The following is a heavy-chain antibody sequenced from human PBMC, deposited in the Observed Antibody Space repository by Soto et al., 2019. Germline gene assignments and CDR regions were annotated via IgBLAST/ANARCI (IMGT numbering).Heavy chain of an antibody. CDR1: GFTFSSAW. Sequence: EVQLVESGGGLVKPGGSLRLSCAASGFTFSSAWMDWVRQAPGRGLEWVGRIKTKTHGGTLDYAAPVNGRFTISRDDSKNTLYLQMNSLKTEDTAVYYCTAGCLGYNPNGIDVWGQGTKVTVSS. CDR2: IKTKTHGGTL. J-gene: IGHJ6*02. CDR3: TAGCLGYNPNGIDV. V-gene: IGHV3-15*07. D-gene: IGHD5-12*01.